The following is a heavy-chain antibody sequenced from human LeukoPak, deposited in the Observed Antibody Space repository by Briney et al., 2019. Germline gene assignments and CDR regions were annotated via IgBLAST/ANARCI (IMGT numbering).Heavy chain of an antibody. CDR1: GGSISSSSYY. CDR3: ARQRGIAVLWFDP. J-gene: IGHJ5*02. CDR2: IYYSGST. D-gene: IGHD6-19*01. Sequence: SETLSLTCTVSGGSISSSSYYWGWIRRPPGKGLEWIGSIYYSGSTYYNPSLKSRVTISVDTSKNQFSLKLSSVTAADTAVYYCARQRGIAVLWFDPWGQGTLVTVSS. V-gene: IGHV4-39*01.